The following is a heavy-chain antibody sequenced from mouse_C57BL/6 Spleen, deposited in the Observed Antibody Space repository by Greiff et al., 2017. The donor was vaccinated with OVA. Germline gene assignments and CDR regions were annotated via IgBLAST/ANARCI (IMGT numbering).Heavy chain of an antibody. V-gene: IGHV1-50*01. CDR1: GYTFTSYW. J-gene: IGHJ4*01. CDR3: ARGGGVRRSYAMDY. CDR2: IDPSDRYT. Sequence: QVQLQQPVAELVKPGASVKLSCQASGYTFTSYWMQWVQQRPGPGLEWIGEIDPSDRYTNYNQKFKGKATLTVDTSSSTAYMQLSSLTSEDSAVYDCARGGGVRRSYAMDYWGQGTSVTVSS. D-gene: IGHD2-14*01.